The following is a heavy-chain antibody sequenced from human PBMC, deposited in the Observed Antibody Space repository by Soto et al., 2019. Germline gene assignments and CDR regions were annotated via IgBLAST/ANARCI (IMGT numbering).Heavy chain of an antibody. V-gene: IGHV3-9*01. D-gene: IGHD1-7*01. CDR2: ISWNSGSI. J-gene: IGHJ3*02. CDR3: AKAYRPNWNYATFDI. Sequence: GGSLRLSCAASGFTFDDYAMHWVRQAPGKGLEWVSGISWNSGSIGYADSVKGRFTISRDNAKNSLYLQMNSLRAEDTALYYCAKAYRPNWNYATFDIWGQGTMVTVSS. CDR1: GFTFDDYA.